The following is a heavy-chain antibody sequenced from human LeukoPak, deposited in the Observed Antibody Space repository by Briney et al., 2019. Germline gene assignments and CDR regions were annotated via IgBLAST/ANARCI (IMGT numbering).Heavy chain of an antibody. CDR3: ARSQFSGIYPWGSDY. CDR1: GFTFSNAW. Sequence: GGSLRLSCAASGFTFSNAWMSWVRQAPGKGLEWVGRIKSKTDGGTTDYAAPVKGRFTISRDDSKNTLYLQMNSLKTEDTAVYYCARSQFSGIYPWGSDYWGQGTLVTVSS. J-gene: IGHJ4*02. CDR2: IKSKTDGGTT. V-gene: IGHV3-15*01. D-gene: IGHD1-26*01.